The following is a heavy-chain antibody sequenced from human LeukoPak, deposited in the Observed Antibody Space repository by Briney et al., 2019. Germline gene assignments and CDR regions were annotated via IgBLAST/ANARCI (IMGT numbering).Heavy chain of an antibody. CDR1: GFTFSNAW. D-gene: IGHD3-3*01. CDR3: AKGYDFWSGYYQGDWFDP. V-gene: IGHV3-23*01. J-gene: IGHJ5*02. CDR2: ISGSGGST. Sequence: PGGSLRLSCAASGFTFSNAWMSWVRQAPGKGLEWVSAISGSGGSTYYADSVKGRFTISRDNSKNTLYLQMNSLRAEDTAVYYCAKGYDFWSGYYQGDWFDPWGQGTLVTVSS.